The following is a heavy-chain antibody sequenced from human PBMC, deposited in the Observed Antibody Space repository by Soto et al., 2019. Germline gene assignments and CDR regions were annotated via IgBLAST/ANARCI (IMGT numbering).Heavy chain of an antibody. CDR2: ISGSGGST. Sequence: EVQLLESGGGLVQPGGSLRLSCAASGFTFSSYAMNWVRQAPGKGLEWVSAISGSGGSTYYADSVKGRFTISRDNSKNTLYLQMNSLRAEDTAVYYCAKDSPQYQLRLFYSFDFWGQGTMVTVSS. V-gene: IGHV3-23*01. D-gene: IGHD2-2*01. CDR1: GFTFSSYA. J-gene: IGHJ4*02. CDR3: AKDSPQYQLRLFYSFDF.